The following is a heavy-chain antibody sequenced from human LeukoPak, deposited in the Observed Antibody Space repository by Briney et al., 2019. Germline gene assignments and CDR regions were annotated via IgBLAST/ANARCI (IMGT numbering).Heavy chain of an antibody. CDR1: GYTFTNYG. CDR3: ARGPIAAAGDY. D-gene: IGHD6-13*01. V-gene: IGHV1-18*01. J-gene: IGHJ4*02. CDR2: INANNGDT. Sequence: ASVTVSCTASGYTFTNYGITWVRQAPGQGLEWMGWINANNGDTNYAQNLQGRVTMTRDTSTSTAYMEVRSLRSDDTAVYYCARGPIAAAGDYWGQGTLVTVSS.